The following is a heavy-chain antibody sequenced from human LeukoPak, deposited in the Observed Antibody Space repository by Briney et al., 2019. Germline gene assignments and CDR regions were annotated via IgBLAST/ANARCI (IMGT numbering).Heavy chain of an antibody. Sequence: GESLKISCQGSGYRFTSHWIGWARQMPGKGLEWMGIIHPGDSDTRYSPSFQGQVTIAADKSISTAYLQWSSLKASDTAMYYCARLSYYDSSGYYGFDYWGQGSLVTVSS. D-gene: IGHD3-22*01. CDR1: GYRFTSHW. J-gene: IGHJ4*02. CDR2: IHPGDSDT. CDR3: ARLSYYDSSGYYGFDY. V-gene: IGHV5-51*01.